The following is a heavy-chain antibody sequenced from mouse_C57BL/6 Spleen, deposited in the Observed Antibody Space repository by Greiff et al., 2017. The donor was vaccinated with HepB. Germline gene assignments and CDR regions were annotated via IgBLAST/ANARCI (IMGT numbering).Heavy chain of an antibody. CDR2: INPSTGGT. CDR3: ARSGLRDFDY. CDR1: GYSFTGYY. D-gene: IGHD3-1*01. V-gene: IGHV1-42*01. J-gene: IGHJ2*01. Sequence: EVQRVESGPELVKPGASVKISCKASGYSFTGYYMNWVKQSPEKSLEWIGEINPSTGGTTYNQKFKAKATLTVDKSSSTAYMQLKSLTSEDSAVYYCARSGLRDFDYWGQGTTLTVSS.